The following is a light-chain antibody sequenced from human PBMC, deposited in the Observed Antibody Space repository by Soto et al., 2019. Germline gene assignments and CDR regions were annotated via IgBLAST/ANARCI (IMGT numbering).Light chain of an antibody. CDR1: SGHTSYA. J-gene: IGLJ2*01. CDR3: QTWDTGIL. Sequence: QLVLTQAPSASASLGASVKLTCTLSSGHTSYAIAWHQQQPETGPRYLMRVNSDGSHTKGDGIPDRFSGSSSGAERYLTISSLQSEDEADYYCQTWDTGILFGGGTKLTVL. CDR2: VNSDGSH. V-gene: IGLV4-69*01.